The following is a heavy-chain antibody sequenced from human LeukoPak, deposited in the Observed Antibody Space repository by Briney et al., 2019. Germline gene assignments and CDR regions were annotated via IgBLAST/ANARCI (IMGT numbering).Heavy chain of an antibody. CDR3: AKDAQGGYDSSGYPDYFDC. D-gene: IGHD3-22*01. V-gene: IGHV3-23*01. CDR1: GFIFSSYA. Sequence: GGSQRLSCAASGFIFSSYAMNWVRQAPGKGLEWVSAISGSGGSTYYADSVKGRFTISRDNSKNTLYLQMNSLRAEDTAVYYCAKDAQGGYDSSGYPDYFDCWGQGTLVTVSS. CDR2: ISGSGGST. J-gene: IGHJ4*02.